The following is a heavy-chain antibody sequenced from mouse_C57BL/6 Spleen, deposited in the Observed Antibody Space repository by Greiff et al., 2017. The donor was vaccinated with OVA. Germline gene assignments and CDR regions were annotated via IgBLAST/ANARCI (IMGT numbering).Heavy chain of an antibody. CDR1: GFTFSSYG. Sequence: EVQVVESGGDLVKPGGSLKLSCAASGFTFSSYGMSWVRQTPDKRLEWVATISSGGSYTYYPDSVKGRFTISRDNAKNTLYLQMSSLKSEDKAMYYCARHSERGRGLAWFAYWGQGTLGTVSA. D-gene: IGHD4-1*01. CDR2: ISSGGSYT. J-gene: IGHJ3*01. CDR3: ARHSERGRGLAWFAY. V-gene: IGHV5-6*01.